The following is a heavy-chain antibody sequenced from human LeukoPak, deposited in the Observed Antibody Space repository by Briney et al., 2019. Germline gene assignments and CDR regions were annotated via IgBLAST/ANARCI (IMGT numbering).Heavy chain of an antibody. CDR2: ISSSSSYI. CDR1: GFTFSSYS. D-gene: IGHD6-19*01. Sequence: PGGSLRLSCAASGFTFSSYSMNWVRQAPGKGLEWVSSISSSSSYIYYADSVKGRFTISRDNAKNSLYLQMNSLRAEDTAVYYCAGPLIAVAPFDYWGQGTLVTVSS. J-gene: IGHJ4*02. V-gene: IGHV3-21*01. CDR3: AGPLIAVAPFDY.